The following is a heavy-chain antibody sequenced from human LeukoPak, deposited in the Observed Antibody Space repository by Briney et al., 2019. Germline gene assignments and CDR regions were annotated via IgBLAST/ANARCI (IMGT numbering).Heavy chain of an antibody. D-gene: IGHD3-22*01. CDR3: ARDYYDSSGYHYFDY. CDR2: ISAYNGNA. V-gene: IGHV1-18*01. CDR1: GYTFTNYG. J-gene: IGHJ4*02. Sequence: ASVKVSCKASGYTFTNYGINWVRQAPGQGLEWMGWISAYNGNANYAQKLQGRVTMTTDTSTTTAYMELRSLRSDDTAVYYCARDYYDSSGYHYFDYWGQGTLVTVSS.